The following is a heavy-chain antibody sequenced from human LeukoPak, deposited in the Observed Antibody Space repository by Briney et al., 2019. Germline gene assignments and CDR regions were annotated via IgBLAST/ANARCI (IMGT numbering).Heavy chain of an antibody. CDR3: ARVPGYYDSSGPAAGLFDY. CDR1: GGSFSGYY. D-gene: IGHD3-22*01. CDR2: INHSGST. J-gene: IGHJ4*02. Sequence: SETLSLTCAVYGGSFSGYYWSWIRQPPGKGLEWIGEINHSGSTNYNPSLKSRVTISVDTSKNQFSLKLSSVTAADTAVYYCARVPGYYDSSGPAAGLFDYWGQGTLVTVSS. V-gene: IGHV4-34*01.